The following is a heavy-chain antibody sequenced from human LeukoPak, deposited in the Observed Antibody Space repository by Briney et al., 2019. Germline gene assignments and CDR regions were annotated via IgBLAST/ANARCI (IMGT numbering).Heavy chain of an antibody. D-gene: IGHD3-3*01. V-gene: IGHV3-23*01. CDR2: ISGSGGST. J-gene: IGHJ6*03. Sequence: GGSLRLSCAASGFTFSSYAMSWFRQAPGKGLEWVSAISGSGGSTYYADSVKGRFTISRDNSKNTLYLQMNSLGAEDTAVYYCANYDFYYYYMDVWGKGTTVTVSS. CDR3: ANYDFYYYYMDV. CDR1: GFTFSSYA.